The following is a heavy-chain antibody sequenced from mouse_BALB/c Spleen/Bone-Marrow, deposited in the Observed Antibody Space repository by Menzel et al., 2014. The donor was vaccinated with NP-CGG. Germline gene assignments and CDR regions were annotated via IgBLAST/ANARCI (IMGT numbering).Heavy chain of an antibody. CDR3: ARLEEGYGNYEGYYYALDY. Sequence: VQLQQSGPSLVKPSQTLSLTCSVTGDSITSGYWNWIRKFPGNKLEYMGYISYSGNTYYNPSLKSRISITRDTSKNQYYLQLNSVTTEDTATYFCARLEEGYGNYEGYYYALDYWGQGTSVTVSS. D-gene: IGHD2-10*02. CDR1: GDSITSGY. CDR2: ISYSGNT. J-gene: IGHJ4*01. V-gene: IGHV3-8*02.